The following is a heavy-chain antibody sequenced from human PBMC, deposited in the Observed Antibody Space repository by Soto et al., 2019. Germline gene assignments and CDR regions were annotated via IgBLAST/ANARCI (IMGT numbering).Heavy chain of an antibody. CDR1: GGSISSGDYY. CDR2: IYFSGTT. J-gene: IGHJ5*02. Sequence: ASETLSLTCTVSGGSISSGDYYWSWIRQHPGKGLEWIGTIYFSGTTYYNPSLKSRVTISVDTSKSQFSLKLSSVTAADTAVYYCARRDRSGFSYWLDPWGQGTLVTVSS. V-gene: IGHV4-31*03. CDR3: ARRDRSGFSYWLDP. D-gene: IGHD3-22*01.